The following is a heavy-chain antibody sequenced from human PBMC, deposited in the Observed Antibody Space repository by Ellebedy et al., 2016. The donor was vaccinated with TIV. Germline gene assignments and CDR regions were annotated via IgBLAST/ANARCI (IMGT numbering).Heavy chain of an antibody. CDR1: GGSISSYY. CDR2: IYYSGST. CDR3: ARAFTSQGYYYYGMDV. J-gene: IGHJ6*02. V-gene: IGHV4-59*12. Sequence: SETLSLXXTVSGGSISSYYWSWIRQPPGKGLEWIGYIYYSGSTNYNPSLKSRVTISVDTSKNQFSLKLSSVTAADTAVYYCARAFTSQGYYYYGMDVWGQGTTVTVSS. D-gene: IGHD3-16*01.